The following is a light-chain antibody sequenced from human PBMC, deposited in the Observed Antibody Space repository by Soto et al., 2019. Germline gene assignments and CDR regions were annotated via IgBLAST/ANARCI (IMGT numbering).Light chain of an antibody. CDR3: QQTFSNLLS. Sequence: IQMTQSPSSLSASVGDRVTITCRSSETISDYLNWYQHKPGEAPKVLISSASTLRGGVPSRFSGTRSGTDFTLTISRLQPEDVATYYCQQTFSNLLSFGGGTKVEI. CDR2: SAS. J-gene: IGKJ4*01. CDR1: ETISDY. V-gene: IGKV1-39*01.